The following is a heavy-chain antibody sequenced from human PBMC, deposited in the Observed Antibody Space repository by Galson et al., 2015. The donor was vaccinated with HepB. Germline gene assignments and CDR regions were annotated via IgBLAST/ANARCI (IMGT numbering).Heavy chain of an antibody. CDR3: ARDGDSSSSFDS. V-gene: IGHV3-23*01. J-gene: IGHJ4*02. D-gene: IGHD6-13*01. CDR1: GFTFSTYA. CDR2: ISGSGGST. Sequence: SLRLSCAASGFTFSTYAINWVRQAPGKGLEWVSTISGSGGSTYYADSVKGRFTISRDNSKNTLYLHMNSLRAEDTAIYYCARDGDSSSSFDSWGQGTLVTVSS.